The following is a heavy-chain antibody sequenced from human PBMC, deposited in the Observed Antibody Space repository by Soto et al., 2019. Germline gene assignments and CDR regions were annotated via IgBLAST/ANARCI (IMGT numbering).Heavy chain of an antibody. CDR2: IYYSGGT. CDR3: ARGLELRRGWFYP. V-gene: IGHV4-31*02. Sequence: SETLSLTCSVSGDSISSVGFYWSWIRQHPGQGLEWIGYIYYSGGTLYNASLKRRVTISVDTSKNQFPLKLSSMTAEDTAEYSCARGLELRRGWFYPWGQGTRVTVSS. J-gene: IGHJ5*02. CDR1: GDSISSVGFY. D-gene: IGHD1-7*01.